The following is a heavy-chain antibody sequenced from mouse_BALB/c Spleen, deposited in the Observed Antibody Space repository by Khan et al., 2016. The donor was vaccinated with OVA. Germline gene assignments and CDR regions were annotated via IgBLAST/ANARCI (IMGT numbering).Heavy chain of an antibody. CDR1: GDSITRGY. Sequence: EVELVESGPSLVKPSQSLSLTCSVTGDSITRGYWNWIRKFSGNKLDYMGYISYSGNNYCNPSLKSRISITRDTSKNPYYLKLNSVTTEDTATNYFACELRRFAYWGQGTLVTVSA. D-gene: IGHD1-1*01. J-gene: IGHJ3*01. V-gene: IGHV3-8*02. CDR2: ISYSGNN. CDR3: ACELRRFAY.